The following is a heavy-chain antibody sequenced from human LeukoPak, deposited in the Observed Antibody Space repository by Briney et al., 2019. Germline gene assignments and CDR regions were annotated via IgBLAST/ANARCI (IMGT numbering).Heavy chain of an antibody. J-gene: IGHJ4*02. V-gene: IGHV3-23*01. CDR2: ISGSGGST. CDR1: GFTFSSYA. Sequence: GGSLRLSCAASGFTFSSYAMSWVRQAPGKGLEGVSAISGSGGSTYYADSVKGRFTISRDNSKNTLYLQMNSLRAEDTAVYYCAKGPVLRFLEWVDYWGQGTLVTVSS. D-gene: IGHD3-3*01. CDR3: AKGPVLRFLEWVDY.